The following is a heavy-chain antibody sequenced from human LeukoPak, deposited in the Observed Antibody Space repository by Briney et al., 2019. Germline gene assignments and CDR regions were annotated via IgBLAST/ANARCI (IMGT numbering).Heavy chain of an antibody. Sequence: SVKVSCKASGGTFSSYAISWVRQAPGQGLEWMGGIIPIFGTANYAQKFQGRVTITADESTSTAYMELSSLRSEDTAVYYCANTYSSPTTGIYFDYWGQGPLVTVSS. D-gene: IGHD6-13*01. CDR3: ANTYSSPTTGIYFDY. J-gene: IGHJ4*02. CDR2: IIPIFGTA. V-gene: IGHV1-69*13. CDR1: GGTFSSYA.